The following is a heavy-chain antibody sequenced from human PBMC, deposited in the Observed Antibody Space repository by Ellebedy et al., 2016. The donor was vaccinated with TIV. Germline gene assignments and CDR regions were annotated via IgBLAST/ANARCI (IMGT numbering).Heavy chain of an antibody. CDR3: ARAPPTSGTLFY. CDR2: INHSGSR. J-gene: IGHJ4*02. D-gene: IGHD3-10*01. CDR1: GGSISSYY. Sequence: SETLSLTXTVSGGSISSYYWSWIRQSPGKGLEWIGEINHSGSRNYNPSLKSRVTISVDTSKNQFSLKLSSVTAADTAFYYCARAPPTSGTLFYWGQGTRVTVSS. V-gene: IGHV4-34*01.